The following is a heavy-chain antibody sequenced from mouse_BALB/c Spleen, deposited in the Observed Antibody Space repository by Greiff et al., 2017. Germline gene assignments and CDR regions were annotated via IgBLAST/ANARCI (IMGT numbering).Heavy chain of an antibody. CDR1: GFTFSSYA. CDR2: ISSGGSYT. V-gene: IGHV5-9-4*01. Sequence: EVKVVESGGGLVKPGGSLKLSCAASGFTFSSYAMSWVRQSPEKRLEWVAEISSGGSYTYYPDTVTGRFTISRDNAKNTLYLEMSSLRSEDTAMYYCARDEGNYYFDYWGQGTTLTVSS. CDR3: ARDEGNYYFDY. J-gene: IGHJ2*01. D-gene: IGHD2-1*01.